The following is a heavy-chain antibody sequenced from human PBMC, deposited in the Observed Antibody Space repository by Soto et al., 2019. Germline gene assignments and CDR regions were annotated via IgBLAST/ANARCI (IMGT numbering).Heavy chain of an antibody. D-gene: IGHD3-9*01. CDR1: GYTFTSYG. CDR3: ARGVPTSLYILTPDARYDAFDI. CDR2: ISAYNGNT. Sequence: ASVKVSCKASGYTFTSYGISWVRQAPGQGLEWMGWISAYNGNTNYAQKLQGRVTMTTDTSTSTAYMELRSLRSDDTAVYYCARGVPTSLYILTPDARYDAFDIWGQGTMVTVSS. V-gene: IGHV1-18*01. J-gene: IGHJ3*02.